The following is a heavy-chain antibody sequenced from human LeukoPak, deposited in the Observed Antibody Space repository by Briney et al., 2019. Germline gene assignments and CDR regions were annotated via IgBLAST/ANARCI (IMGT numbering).Heavy chain of an antibody. CDR2: FAPEDGET. J-gene: IGHJ4*02. D-gene: IGHD3-10*01. V-gene: IGHV1-24*01. CDR3: ATDPNYYGSGSLDY. Sequence: GASVKVSCKASGYTFTGYYMHWVRLAPGEGLEWMGSFAPEDGETIYSQKFQGRVTMTEDTSTDTVYMELSSLSSDDTAVYHCATDPNYYGSGSLDYWGQGTLVNVS. CDR1: GYTFTGYY.